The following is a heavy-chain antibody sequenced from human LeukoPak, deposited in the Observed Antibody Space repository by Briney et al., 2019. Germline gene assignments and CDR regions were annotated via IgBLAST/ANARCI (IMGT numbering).Heavy chain of an antibody. J-gene: IGHJ4*02. CDR2: ICTSGST. Sequence: TLSLTCTVSGGSISSYYWSWIRQPAGNGLEWIGRICTSGSTNYNPSLKSRVTMSVDTSKNQFSLKLSSVTAADTAVYYCARGRRDDCSSTTCYGYFDYWGQGTLVTVSS. CDR3: ARGRRDDCSSTTCYGYFDY. D-gene: IGHD2-2*01. CDR1: GGSISSYY. V-gene: IGHV4-4*07.